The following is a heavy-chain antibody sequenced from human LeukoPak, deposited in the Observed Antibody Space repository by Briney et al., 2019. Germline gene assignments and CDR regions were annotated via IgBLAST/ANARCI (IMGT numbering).Heavy chain of an antibody. V-gene: IGHV4-4*07. Sequence: SETLSLTCSVSGASINSHYWTWIRQPAGKGLEWIGRIYISGSTNYSPSLMSRVTMSVDTSKNQFSLNLISVTAADTAVYSCARALNPLPGTYYFDYWGQGTLVTVSS. CDR3: ARALNPLPGTYYFDY. D-gene: IGHD2-15*01. J-gene: IGHJ4*02. CDR1: GASINSHY. CDR2: IYISGST.